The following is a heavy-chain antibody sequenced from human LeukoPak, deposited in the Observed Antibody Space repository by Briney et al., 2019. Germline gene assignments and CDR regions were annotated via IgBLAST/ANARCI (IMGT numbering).Heavy chain of an antibody. V-gene: IGHV3-11*01. CDR3: ARIRGYSYASHYMDV. Sequence: GGSLRLSCAASGFTFSDYYMSWIRQAPGKGLEWVSYISSSGSTIYYADSVKGRFTISRDNAKNSLYLQMNSLRAEDTAVYYCARIRGYSYASHYMDVWGKGTTVTISS. D-gene: IGHD5-18*01. CDR2: ISSSGSTI. J-gene: IGHJ6*03. CDR1: GFTFSDYY.